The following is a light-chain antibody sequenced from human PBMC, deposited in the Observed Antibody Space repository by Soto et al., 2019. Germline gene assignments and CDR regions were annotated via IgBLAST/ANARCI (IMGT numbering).Light chain of an antibody. CDR2: SNN. J-gene: IGLJ7*01. V-gene: IGLV1-44*01. CDR1: SSNIGSNT. CDR3: AAWDDSLNGAV. Sequence: QSVLTQPPSASGTPGQRVTSSCSGSSSNIGSNTVNWYQQLPGTAPKLLIYSNNQRPSGVPDRFSGSKSGTSASLAISGLHSEDEYDYYCAAWDDSLNGAVFGGGTQLTVL.